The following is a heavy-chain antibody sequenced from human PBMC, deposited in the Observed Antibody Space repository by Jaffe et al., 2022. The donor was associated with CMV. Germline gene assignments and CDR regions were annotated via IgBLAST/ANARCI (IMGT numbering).Heavy chain of an antibody. V-gene: IGHV4-31*03. CDR1: GASISGGGDY. Sequence: QVQLQESGPGLVKSSQTPSLTCTVSGASISGGGDYWSWIRQHPGKDLEYIGYISYSGATYYNPSLKSRIAISADTSKNQFSLKMSSVTAADTAIYYCARGSRWQFYFDSWGQGTLVTVSS. CDR3: ARGSRWQFYFDS. J-gene: IGHJ4*02. CDR2: ISYSGAT. D-gene: IGHD6-13*01.